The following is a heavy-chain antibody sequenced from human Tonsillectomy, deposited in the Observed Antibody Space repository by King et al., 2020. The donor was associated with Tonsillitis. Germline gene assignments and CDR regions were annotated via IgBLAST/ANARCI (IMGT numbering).Heavy chain of an antibody. V-gene: IGHV1-69*01. J-gene: IGHJ6*02. D-gene: IGHD2-2*02. CDR1: GGTFSSYS. CDR3: ARDQGGHCSGTRCSTIVYYGMAV. Sequence: VQLVESGAEVKKPGSSVKVSCKASGGTFSSYSFSWVRLAPGHGLEWMGGIIPMFRTSKYAQKFQGRVTITADESTSTVYMEMSSLRSEDTAVYYCARDQGGHCSGTRCSTIVYYGMAVWGQGTTVPVSS. CDR2: IIPMFRTS.